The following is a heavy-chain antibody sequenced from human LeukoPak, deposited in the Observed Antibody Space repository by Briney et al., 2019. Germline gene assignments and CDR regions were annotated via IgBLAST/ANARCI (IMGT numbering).Heavy chain of an antibody. CDR2: INPNSGGT. V-gene: IGHV1-2*02. J-gene: IGHJ6*03. CDR1: RYTFTVYY. Sequence: ASVRVSCKASRYTFTVYYMHWVRQAPGQGLEWMGWINPNSGGTNYAQKFQGRVTMTRDTSISTAYMELSRLRSDDTAVYYCARDLATRSYYMDVWGKGTTVTVSS. CDR3: ARDLATRSYYMDV.